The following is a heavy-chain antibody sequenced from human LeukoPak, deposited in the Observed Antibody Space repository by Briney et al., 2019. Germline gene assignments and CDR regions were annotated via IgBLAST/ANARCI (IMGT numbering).Heavy chain of an antibody. D-gene: IGHD3-10*01. Sequence: ASVKVSCKASGYTFTSYYMHWVRQAPGQGLEWMGIINPSGGSTSYAQKFQGRVTMTRDTSISTAYMELSRLRSDDTAVYYCATSGEIYGMDVWGQGTTVTVSS. CDR1: GYTFTSYY. V-gene: IGHV1-46*01. CDR2: INPSGGST. CDR3: ATSGEIYGMDV. J-gene: IGHJ6*02.